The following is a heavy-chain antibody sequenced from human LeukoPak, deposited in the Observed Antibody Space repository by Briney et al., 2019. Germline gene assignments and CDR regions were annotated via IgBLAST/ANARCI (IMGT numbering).Heavy chain of an antibody. CDR2: FDPEDGET. CDR1: GYTLTELS. D-gene: IGHD3-22*01. CDR3: AREHYDSSLTRWPAKFDT. J-gene: IGHJ5*02. Sequence: ASVTVSCKVSGYTLTELSMHWVRQAPGKGLEWMGGFDPEDGETIYAQIFQGRVTMTEDTSTDTAYVELSSLRSEDTAVYYCAREHYDSSLTRWPAKFDTWGQGSLATVSS. V-gene: IGHV1-24*01.